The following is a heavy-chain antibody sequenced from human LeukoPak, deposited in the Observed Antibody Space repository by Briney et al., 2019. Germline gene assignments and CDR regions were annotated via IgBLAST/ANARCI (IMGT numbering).Heavy chain of an antibody. V-gene: IGHV3-15*01. CDR2: IKSKSDGGTT. CDR1: GFTFSNVW. CDR3: TTDPRNGYYFDF. J-gene: IGHJ4*02. Sequence: PGGSRRLSCAASGFTFSNVWMSWVRQAPGKGLEWVGRIKSKSDGGTTDYAAPVKGRFTFSRDDSRNTLYLQVNSLNTADTAVYYCTTDPRNGYYFDFWGQGTLVTVSS. D-gene: IGHD1-1*01.